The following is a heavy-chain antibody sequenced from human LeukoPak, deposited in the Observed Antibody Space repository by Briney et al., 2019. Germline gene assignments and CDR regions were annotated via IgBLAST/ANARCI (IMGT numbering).Heavy chain of an antibody. J-gene: IGHJ4*02. V-gene: IGHV3-66*01. CDR3: AGDTPRSYSGSYSHLVVDY. D-gene: IGHD1-26*01. Sequence: RPGGSLRLSCAASGFTFSSNYMSWVRQAPGKGLEWVSVIYSGGSTYYADSVKGRFTISRDNSENTLYLQMNSLRAEDTAVYYCAGDTPRSYSGSYSHLVVDYWGQGTLVNVSS. CDR2: IYSGGST. CDR1: GFTFSSNY.